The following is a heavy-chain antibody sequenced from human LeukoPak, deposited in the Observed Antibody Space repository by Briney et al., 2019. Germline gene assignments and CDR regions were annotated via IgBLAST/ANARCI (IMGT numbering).Heavy chain of an antibody. D-gene: IGHD6-13*01. J-gene: IGHJ4*02. CDR2: IKQDGSEK. CDR3: ARLAATGPKPLYFDY. CDR1: GFTFSSYW. V-gene: IGHV3-7*01. Sequence: HLGGSLRLSCAASGFTFSSYWMSWVRQAPGKGLEWVANIKQDGSEKYYVDSVKGRFTISRDNAKNSLYLQMNSLRAEDTAVYYCARLAATGPKPLYFDYWGQGTLVTVSS.